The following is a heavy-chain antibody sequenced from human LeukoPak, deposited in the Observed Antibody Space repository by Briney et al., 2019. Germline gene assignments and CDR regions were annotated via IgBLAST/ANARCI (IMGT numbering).Heavy chain of an antibody. V-gene: IGHV1-69*01. J-gene: IGHJ4*02. Sequence: GASVKVSCKASGGTFSSYAISWVRQAPGQGLEWMGGIIPIFGTANYAQKFQGRVTITADESTSTAYMELSSLRSEDTAVYYCAGFWSGYYFNWGQGTLVTVSS. CDR1: GGTFSSYA. D-gene: IGHD3-3*01. CDR3: AGFWSGYYFN. CDR2: IIPIFGTA.